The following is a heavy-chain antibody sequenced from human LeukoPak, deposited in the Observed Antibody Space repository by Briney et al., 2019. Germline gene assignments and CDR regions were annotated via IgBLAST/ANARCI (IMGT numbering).Heavy chain of an antibody. CDR3: ARDTGGYSYGYNWFDP. D-gene: IGHD5-18*01. CDR1: GFTFSSYS. CDR2: ISSSSSYI. Sequence: GGSLRPSCAASGFTFSSYSMNWVRQAPGKGLEWVSSISSSSSYIYYADSVKGRFTISRDNAKNSLYLQMNSLRAEDTAVYYCARDTGGYSYGYNWFDPWGQGTLVTVSS. J-gene: IGHJ5*02. V-gene: IGHV3-21*01.